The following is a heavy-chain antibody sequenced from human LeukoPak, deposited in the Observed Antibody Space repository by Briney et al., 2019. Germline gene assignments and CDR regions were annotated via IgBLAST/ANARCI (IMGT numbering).Heavy chain of an antibody. J-gene: IGHJ3*02. CDR2: ISSDGNNK. CDR3: ARDNSHSNIYSTRGNAFDI. Sequence: PGGSLRLSCAASGFTFSRYSMHWVRQAPGKGLEWVAVISSDGNNKYYADSVKGRFTISRDNSKNTLYLQMSSLRAEDTAVYYCARDNSHSNIYSTRGNAFDIWGRGTMVSVSS. V-gene: IGHV3-30-3*01. CDR1: GFTFSRYS. D-gene: IGHD2-15*01.